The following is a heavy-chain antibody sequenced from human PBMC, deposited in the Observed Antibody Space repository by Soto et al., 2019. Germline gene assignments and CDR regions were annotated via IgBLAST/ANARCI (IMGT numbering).Heavy chain of an antibody. CDR2: ISYDGSNK. CDR3: ARDPLWGTAMVLWYFDL. V-gene: IGHV3-30-3*01. CDR1: GFTFSSYA. Sequence: QVQLVESGGGVVQPGRSLRLSCAASGFTFSSYAMHWVRQAPGKGLEWVAVISYDGSNKYYADSVKGRFTISRENSKNTLYLQMNSLRAEDTAVYYCARDPLWGTAMVLWYFDLWGRGTLVTVSS. D-gene: IGHD5-18*01. J-gene: IGHJ2*01.